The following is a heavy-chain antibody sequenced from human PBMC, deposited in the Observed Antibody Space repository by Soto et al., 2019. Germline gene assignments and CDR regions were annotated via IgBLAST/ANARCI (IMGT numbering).Heavy chain of an antibody. D-gene: IGHD2-15*01. V-gene: IGHV3-15*07. J-gene: IGHJ6*02. Sequence: EVQLVESGGGFIYPGGSLRLSCAASGLTISNAWMNWVRQAPGKGREWVGRIKTNTEGGTTDYAAAVKGRFTVSRDDSKNTLYLQMNSLRTEDTAVYYCTTGSVEGVWGQGTTVTVSS. CDR1: GLTISNAW. CDR2: IKTNTEGGTT. CDR3: TTGSVEGV.